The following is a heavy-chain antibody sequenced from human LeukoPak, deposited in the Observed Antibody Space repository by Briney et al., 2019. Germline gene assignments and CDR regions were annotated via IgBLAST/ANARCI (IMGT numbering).Heavy chain of an antibody. CDR1: GFTFSSYS. J-gene: IGHJ6*03. CDR2: ISSSGTTI. CDR3: ARAEGDYYYYFYMDV. Sequence: GGSLRLSCAASGFTFSSYSMNWVRQAPGKGLEWVSFISSSGTTIYYADSVKGRFTISRDNGKNSLYLQMNSLRAEDTAVYYCARAEGDYYYYFYMDVWGKGTTVTVSS. V-gene: IGHV3-48*04.